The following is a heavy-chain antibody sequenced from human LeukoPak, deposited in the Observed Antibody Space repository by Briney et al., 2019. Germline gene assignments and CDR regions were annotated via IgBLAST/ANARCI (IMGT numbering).Heavy chain of an antibody. Sequence: SETLSLTCTVSGGPISSGGYYWSWIRQHPGKGLEWIGYIYYSGSTYYNPSLKSRVTISVDTSKNQFSLKLSSVTAADTAVYYCARASTEPGPGDYWGQGTLDTVSS. CDR1: GGPISSGGYY. CDR2: IYYSGST. CDR3: ARASTEPGPGDY. D-gene: IGHD1-26*01. J-gene: IGHJ4*02. V-gene: IGHV4-31*03.